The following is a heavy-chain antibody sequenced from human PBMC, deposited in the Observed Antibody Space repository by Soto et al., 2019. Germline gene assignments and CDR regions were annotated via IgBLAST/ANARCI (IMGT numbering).Heavy chain of an antibody. CDR3: VSGRWHLPYIMDV. CDR1: GYTFTGYY. CDR2: INPNNSDT. Sequence: ASVKVSCKASGYTFTGYYMHWVRQAPGQGLEWMGWINPNNSDTNYAQKFQGRVTLTRDTSISTAYMELSSLRSDDTAVFYCVSGRWHLPYIMDVCRPGTTVTVSS. J-gene: IGHJ6*02. D-gene: IGHD2-15*01. V-gene: IGHV1-2*02.